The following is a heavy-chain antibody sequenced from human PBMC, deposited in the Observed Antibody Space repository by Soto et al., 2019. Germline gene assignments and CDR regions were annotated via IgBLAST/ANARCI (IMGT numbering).Heavy chain of an antibody. CDR1: GFTFGSYG. V-gene: IGHV3-33*01. CDR3: ARGGQWLVRGWFDP. J-gene: IGHJ5*02. CDR2: IWYDGSNK. Sequence: GGSLRLSCAASGFTFGSYGMHWVRQAPGKGLEWVAVIWYDGSNKYYADSVKGRFTISRDNSKNTLYLQMNSLRAEDTAVYYCARGGQWLVRGWFDPWGQGTLVTVSS. D-gene: IGHD6-19*01.